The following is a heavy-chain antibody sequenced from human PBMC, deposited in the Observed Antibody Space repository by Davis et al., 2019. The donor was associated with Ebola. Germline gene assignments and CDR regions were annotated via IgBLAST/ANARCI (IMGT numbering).Heavy chain of an antibody. CDR1: GGSISSSSYY. D-gene: IGHD1-26*01. J-gene: IGHJ6*02. V-gene: IGHV4-61*05. CDR3: ARLRMGGHGMDV. CDR2: IYYSGST. Sequence: SETLSLTCTVSGGSISSSSYYWGWIRQPPGKGLEWIGYIYYSGSTNYNPSLKSRVTISVDTSKNQFSLKLSSVTAADTAVYYCARLRMGGHGMDVWGQGTTVTVSS.